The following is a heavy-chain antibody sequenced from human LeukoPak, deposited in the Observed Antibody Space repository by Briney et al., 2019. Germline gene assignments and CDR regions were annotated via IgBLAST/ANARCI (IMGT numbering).Heavy chain of an antibody. CDR1: GYTFTSYD. CDR2: INPSGGST. D-gene: IGHD4-11*01. Sequence: GASVKVSCKASGYTFTSYDINWVRQATGQGLEWMGIINPSGGSTSYAQKFQGRVTMTRDTSTSTVYMELSSLRSEDTAVYYCARERTVTFDYWGQGTLVTVSS. J-gene: IGHJ4*02. CDR3: ARERTVTFDY. V-gene: IGHV1-46*01.